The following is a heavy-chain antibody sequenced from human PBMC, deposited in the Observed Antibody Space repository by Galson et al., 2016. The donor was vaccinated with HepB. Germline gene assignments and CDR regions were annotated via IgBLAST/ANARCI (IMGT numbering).Heavy chain of an antibody. CDR1: GGSISRSGHY. Sequence: SETLSLTCTVPGGSISRSGHYWGWIRQSPGKGLEWIGNIYYTGSTYYNPSLQSRITMSVDPSNNQFSLTLSSVTAADTALYYCARTSGNYPNDAFDLWGQGTMVTVAS. D-gene: IGHD4-11*01. V-gene: IGHV4-39*01. CDR2: IYYTGST. J-gene: IGHJ3*01. CDR3: ARTSGNYPNDAFDL.